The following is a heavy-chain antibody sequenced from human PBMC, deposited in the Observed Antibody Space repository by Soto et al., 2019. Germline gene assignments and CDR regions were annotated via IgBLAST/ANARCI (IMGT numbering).Heavy chain of an antibody. Sequence: QVQLQESGPGLVKPSGTLSLTCAVSGGSISSSNWWSWVRQTPGKGLEWIGEIYHSGRTNYNPSLKSPVTISVDKSENQFSLKLSSVSAADTAVYYCARERAFGESSPGYYYYGMDVWGQGTTVTVSS. CDR3: ARERAFGESSPGYYYYGMDV. V-gene: IGHV4-4*02. CDR2: IYHSGRT. J-gene: IGHJ6*02. D-gene: IGHD3-10*01. CDR1: GGSISSSNW.